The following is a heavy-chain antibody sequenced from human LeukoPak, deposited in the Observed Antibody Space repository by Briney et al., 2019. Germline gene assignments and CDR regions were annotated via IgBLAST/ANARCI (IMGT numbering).Heavy chain of an antibody. CDR3: ARVLWPHYGMDV. D-gene: IGHD2-8*02. V-gene: IGHV4-59*08. Sequence: PSETLSLTCTVSGGSISSYYWSWIRQPPGKGLEWIGYIYYSGSTNYNPSLKSRVTISVDTSKNQFSLKLSSVTAADTAVYYCARVLWPHYGMDVWGQGTTVTVSS. J-gene: IGHJ6*02. CDR2: IYYSGST. CDR1: GGSISSYY.